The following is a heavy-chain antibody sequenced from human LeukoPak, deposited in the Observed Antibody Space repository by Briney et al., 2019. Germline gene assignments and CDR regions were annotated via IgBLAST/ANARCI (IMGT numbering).Heavy chain of an antibody. Sequence: QPGGSLRLSCAASGFTFSSYEMNWVRQAPGKGLEWGSYISSSGSTIYYADSMKGRFTISRDNAKNSLYLQMNSLRAEDTAVYYCASTRSGYLFDYWGQGTLVTVSS. J-gene: IGHJ4*02. CDR1: GFTFSSYE. CDR3: ASTRSGYLFDY. CDR2: ISSSGSTI. V-gene: IGHV3-48*03. D-gene: IGHD5-12*01.